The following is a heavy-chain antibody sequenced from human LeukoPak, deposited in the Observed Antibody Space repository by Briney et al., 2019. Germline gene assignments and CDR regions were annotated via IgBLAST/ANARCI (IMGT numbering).Heavy chain of an antibody. D-gene: IGHD5-12*01. CDR3: ATNGGGDSGYGNFDY. Sequence: GGSLRLSCAVSGFTFEDYAMHWVRQVPGKGLEWVSGISWNSDSIGYGDSVKGRFTISRDNAKNPLYLQMNSLRPEDTALYYCATNGGGDSGYGNFDYWGQGTLVTVSS. J-gene: IGHJ4*02. V-gene: IGHV3-9*01. CDR1: GFTFEDYA. CDR2: ISWNSDSI.